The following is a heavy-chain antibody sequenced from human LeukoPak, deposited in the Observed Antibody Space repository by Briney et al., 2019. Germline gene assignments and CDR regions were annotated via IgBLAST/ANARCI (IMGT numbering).Heavy chain of an antibody. CDR2: IYPGDSDT. Sequence: GGSLKSSCQASGYSFTSSWIGWVRQMPGKGLEWMGIIYPGDSDTTYSPSFQGQVTIPADKSISTAYLQWSSLKASVTAMYYCARHGALLRYFSPEDALDIWGQGTMVTVSS. CDR3: ARHGALLRYFSPEDALDI. J-gene: IGHJ3*02. D-gene: IGHD3-9*01. CDR1: GYSFTSSW. V-gene: IGHV5-51*01.